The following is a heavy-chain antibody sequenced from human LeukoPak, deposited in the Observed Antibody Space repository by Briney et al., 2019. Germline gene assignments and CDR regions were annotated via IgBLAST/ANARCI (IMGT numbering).Heavy chain of an antibody. CDR2: INQDGSQN. CDR1: GFTFSSYW. J-gene: IGHJ4*02. CDR3: SRTGYRSSCADY. D-gene: IGHD6-13*01. V-gene: IGHV3-7*01. Sequence: GGSLRLSCRASGFTFSSYWMNWVRQAPGKGLEWVANINQDGSQNQYVDSVKGRFTISRDNAKNSLYLQLNSLRVEDTAVYYCSRTGYRSSCADYWGQGTLVTVSS.